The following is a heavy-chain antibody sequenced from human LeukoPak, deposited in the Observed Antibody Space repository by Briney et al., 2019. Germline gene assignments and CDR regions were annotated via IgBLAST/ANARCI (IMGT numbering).Heavy chain of an antibody. D-gene: IGHD2-15*01. V-gene: IGHV3-33*01. CDR1: GFSFSTYG. Sequence: GFLRLSCVVSGFSFSTYGMHWVRQAPGKELEWVALLWYDGVIQYYPDSVKGRFTISRDSSTNTVYLQMDSLRVEDTAVYYCARDLGHCSTGACYSTYLDYWGQGTLVTVSS. J-gene: IGHJ4*02. CDR3: ARDLGHCSTGACYSTYLDY. CDR2: LWYDGVIQ.